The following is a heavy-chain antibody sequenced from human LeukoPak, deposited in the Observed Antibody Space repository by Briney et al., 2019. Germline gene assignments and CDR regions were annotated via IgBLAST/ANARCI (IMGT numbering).Heavy chain of an antibody. V-gene: IGHV4-30-2*01. CDR1: GGSIGIDDYY. Sequence: VEPSQTLSLTCTVSGGSIGIDDYYWTWLRQPPGKGLEWIGYIYHRGTTYYNPSLESRVTISVDRSKNQFSLKLSSVTAADTAMFYCARVRDPYYYYMDVWGKGTTVTVSS. CDR2: IYHRGTT. CDR3: ARVRDPYYYYMDV. J-gene: IGHJ6*03. D-gene: IGHD5-24*01.